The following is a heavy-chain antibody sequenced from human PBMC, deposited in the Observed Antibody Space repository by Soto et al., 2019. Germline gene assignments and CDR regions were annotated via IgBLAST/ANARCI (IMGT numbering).Heavy chain of an antibody. CDR1: GGTFSSYT. J-gene: IGHJ6*03. CDR3: ARDIDGSGSYYNDYYYYMDV. Sequence: SVKVSCKASGGTFSSYTISWVRQAPGQGLEWMGRIIPILGIANYAQKFQGRVTITADKSTSTAYMELSSLRSEDTAVYYCARDIDGSGSYYNDYYYYMDVWGKGTTVTVSS. V-gene: IGHV1-69*04. D-gene: IGHD3-10*01. CDR2: IIPILGIA.